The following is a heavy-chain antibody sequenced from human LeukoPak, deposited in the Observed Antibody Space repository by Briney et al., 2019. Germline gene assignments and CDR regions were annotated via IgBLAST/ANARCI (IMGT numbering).Heavy chain of an antibody. CDR2: INHSGST. V-gene: IGHV4-34*01. CDR3: ARDDGYYYDSSGYS. D-gene: IGHD3-22*01. Sequence: SETLSLTCAAYGGSFSGYYWSWIRQPPGKGLEWIGEINHSGSTNYNPSLKSRVTISVDTSKNQFSLKLSSVTAADTAVYYCARDDGYYYDSSGYSWGQGTLVTVSS. CDR1: GGSFSGYY. J-gene: IGHJ4*02.